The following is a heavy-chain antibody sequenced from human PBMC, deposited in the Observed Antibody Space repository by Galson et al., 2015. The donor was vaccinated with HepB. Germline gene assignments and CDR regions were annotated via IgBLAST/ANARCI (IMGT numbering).Heavy chain of an antibody. J-gene: IGHJ4*02. V-gene: IGHV3-21*01. CDR3: ARDNPLVVPAAADY. CDR2: ISSSSSYI. CDR1: GFTFSSYA. Sequence: SLRLSCAASGFTFSSYAMSWVRQAPGKGLEWVSSISSSSSYIYYADSVKGRFTISRDNAKNSLYLQMNSLRAEDTAVYYCARDNPLVVPAAADYWGQGTLVTVSS. D-gene: IGHD2-2*01.